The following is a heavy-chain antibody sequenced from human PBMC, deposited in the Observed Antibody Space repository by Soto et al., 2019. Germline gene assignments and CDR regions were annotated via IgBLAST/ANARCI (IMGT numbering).Heavy chain of an antibody. CDR3: ARGSINVGAQGNDC. V-gene: IGHV4-59*01. Sequence: SETLSLTCAVSGDSISSYYWSWFRQPPGKGLQWIGYVSNGGGTNYNPSLWSRVTISLDTSKNQFSLSLNSVTAGDTAVYFCARGSINVGAQGNDCWGQGTLVTVSS. CDR2: VSNGGGT. CDR1: GDSISSYY. J-gene: IGHJ4*02. D-gene: IGHD3-16*01.